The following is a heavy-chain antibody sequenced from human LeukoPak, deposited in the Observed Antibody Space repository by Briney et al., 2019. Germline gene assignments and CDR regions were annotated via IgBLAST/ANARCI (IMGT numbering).Heavy chain of an antibody. D-gene: IGHD3-22*01. V-gene: IGHV3-20*04. Sequence: GGSLRLSCAASGFTFDDYGMSWVRQAPGKGLEWVSGINWNGGSTGYADSVKGRFTISRDNAKNSLYLQMNSLRAEDTALYYCARATYYYDNDGYPHFDYWGQGTLVTVSS. CDR3: ARATYYYDNDGYPHFDY. CDR2: INWNGGST. J-gene: IGHJ4*02. CDR1: GFTFDDYG.